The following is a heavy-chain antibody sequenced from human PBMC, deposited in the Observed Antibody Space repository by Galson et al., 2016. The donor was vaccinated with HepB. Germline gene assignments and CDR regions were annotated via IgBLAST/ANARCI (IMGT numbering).Heavy chain of an antibody. CDR2: ISGSGGST. J-gene: IGHJ4*02. Sequence: SLRLSCAASGFTFINYAMPWVRQAPGKGLEWVSSISGSGGSTYYADSVKGRFTISRDNSKNTLYLQMNSLRAEDTALYFCAKCRSSDSTSCPNYWGQGTLVTVPS. V-gene: IGHV3-23*01. CDR1: GFTFINYA. D-gene: IGHD2-2*01. CDR3: AKCRSSDSTSCPNY.